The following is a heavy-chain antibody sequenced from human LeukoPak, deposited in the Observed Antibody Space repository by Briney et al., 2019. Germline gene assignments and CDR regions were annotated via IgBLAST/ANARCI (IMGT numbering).Heavy chain of an antibody. Sequence: GGSLRLSCAASGFTFSSYAMSWVRQAPGKGLEWVSAISGSGSTIYYADSVKGRFTTSRDNAKNSLYLQMNSLRAEDTAVYYCARVGATRWGQGTLVTVSS. CDR3: ARVGATR. V-gene: IGHV3-23*01. D-gene: IGHD1-26*01. CDR2: ISGSGSTI. CDR1: GFTFSSYA. J-gene: IGHJ4*02.